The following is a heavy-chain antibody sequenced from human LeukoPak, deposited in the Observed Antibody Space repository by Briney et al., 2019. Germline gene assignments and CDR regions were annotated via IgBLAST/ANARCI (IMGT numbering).Heavy chain of an antibody. CDR2: ISSSSSYI. CDR3: ARSIVVVPAATRKYYYYGMDV. Sequence: GGSLRLSCAASGFTFSSYWMSWVRQAPGKGLEWVSSISSSSSYIYYADSVKGRFTISRDNAKNSLYLQMNSLRAEDTAVYYCARSIVVVPAATRKYYYYGMDVWGQGTTVTVSS. J-gene: IGHJ6*02. D-gene: IGHD2-2*01. V-gene: IGHV3-21*01. CDR1: GFTFSSYW.